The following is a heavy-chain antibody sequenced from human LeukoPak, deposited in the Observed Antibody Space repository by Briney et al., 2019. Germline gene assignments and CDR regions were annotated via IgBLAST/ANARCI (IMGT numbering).Heavy chain of an antibody. CDR3: ARGNYYGSGDDY. D-gene: IGHD3-10*01. CDR1: GFTFDDYA. Sequence: GGSLRLSCAASGFTFDDYAMHWVRQAPGKGLEWVSLISWDGGSTYYADSVKGRFTISRDNAKNSLYLQMNSLRAEDTAVYYCARGNYYGSGDDYWGQGTLVTVSS. J-gene: IGHJ4*02. CDR2: ISWDGGST. V-gene: IGHV3-43D*03.